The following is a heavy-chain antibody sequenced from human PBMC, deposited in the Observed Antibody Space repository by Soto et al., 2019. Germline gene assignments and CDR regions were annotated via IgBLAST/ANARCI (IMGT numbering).Heavy chain of an antibody. CDR3: ARDRVGLRSHFDY. D-gene: IGHD4-17*01. CDR2: IWYDGSNK. Sequence: GGSLRLSCAASGFTFSSYGMHWVRQAPGKGLEWVAVIWYDGSNKYYADSVKGRFTISRDNSKNTLYLQMNSLRAEDTAVYYCARDRVGLRSHFDYWGQGTMVTVSS. J-gene: IGHJ4*02. V-gene: IGHV3-33*01. CDR1: GFTFSSYG.